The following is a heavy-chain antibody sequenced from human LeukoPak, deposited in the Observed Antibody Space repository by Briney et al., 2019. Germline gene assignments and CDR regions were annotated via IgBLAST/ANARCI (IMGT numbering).Heavy chain of an antibody. Sequence: GESLKISCKASGYTFTSNCIRWLRQIHGKGLKWMGIIHPGDSDTRYSPSFQGQVTISVDKSISTAYLQWSSLKASDTAMYYCARSPWNSYDYWGQGTLVTVSS. D-gene: IGHD5-12*01. CDR2: IHPGDSDT. CDR3: ARSPWNSYDY. V-gene: IGHV5-51*01. CDR1: GYTFTSNC. J-gene: IGHJ4*02.